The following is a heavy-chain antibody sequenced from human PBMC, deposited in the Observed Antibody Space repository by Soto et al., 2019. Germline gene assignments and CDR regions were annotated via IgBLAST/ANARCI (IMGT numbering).Heavy chain of an antibody. CDR2: INHSGST. Sequence: SETLSLTCAVYGGSFSGYYWSWIRQPPGKGLEWIGHINHSGSTNYNPSLKSRVTISVDTSKNQFSLNLSSVTAADTAVYYCARQRRDFDYWGQGSLVTVSS. CDR3: ARQRRDFDY. CDR1: GGSFSGYY. V-gene: IGHV4-34*01. J-gene: IGHJ4*02. D-gene: IGHD6-25*01.